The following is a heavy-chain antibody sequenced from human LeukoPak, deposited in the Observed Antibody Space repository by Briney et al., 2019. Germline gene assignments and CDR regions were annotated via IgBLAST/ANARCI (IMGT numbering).Heavy chain of an antibody. D-gene: IGHD3-3*01. V-gene: IGHV3-23*01. CDR2: IGGAGGDI. Sequence: PGGSLRLSCAASGFSFNNYAMVWVRQTPGKGLEWVSVIGGAGGDIHYADSVKDRFSISRDNSKNTLYLQMNSLRAEDTAVYYCARDQYDTWSRRGNFDSWGQGTLVIVSS. CDR3: ARDQYDTWSRRGNFDS. J-gene: IGHJ4*02. CDR1: GFSFNNYA.